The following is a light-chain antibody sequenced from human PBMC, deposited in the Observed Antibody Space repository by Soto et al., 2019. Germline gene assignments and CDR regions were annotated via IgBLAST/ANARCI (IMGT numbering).Light chain of an antibody. CDR2: WAS. CDR3: HQDYRPWT. Sequence: DIVMTQSPDSLAVSLGERANINCKSSQSVFYSSTNKNYLAWYQQKPGQPPKLLIYWASTRESGVPDRFSGSGSGTDFTLTISGPQAEDVAVYYCHQDYRPWTLGHGTTVEIK. V-gene: IGKV4-1*01. CDR1: QSVFYSSTNKNY. J-gene: IGKJ1*01.